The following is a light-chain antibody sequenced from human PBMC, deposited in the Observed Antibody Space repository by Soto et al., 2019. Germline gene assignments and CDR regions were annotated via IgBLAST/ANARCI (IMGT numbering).Light chain of an antibody. J-gene: IGKJ1*01. CDR3: QQYGNSRT. V-gene: IGKV3-20*01. Sequence: ELVLTQSPGTLSLSPGERATLSCRASQSVSSNYLAWYQQKPGQALRLLIYGASSRATGIPDRFSGSGSGTDFTLTISRLEPEDSAVYFCQQYGNSRTFGQGTKVDIK. CDR1: QSVSSNY. CDR2: GAS.